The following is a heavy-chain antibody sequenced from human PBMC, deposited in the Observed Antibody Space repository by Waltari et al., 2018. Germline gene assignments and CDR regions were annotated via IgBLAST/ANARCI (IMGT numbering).Heavy chain of an antibody. CDR2: INAGNGNT. J-gene: IGHJ6*02. V-gene: IGHV1-3*01. CDR3: ARGEYQYYYYGMDV. CDR1: GYTFTSYA. Sequence: QVQLVQSGAEVKKPGASVKVSCKASGYTFTSYAMHWVRQAPGQRLEWMGWINAGNGNTKYAQKFQGRVTITRDTSASTAYMELSSLRSEDTAVYYCARGEYQYYYYGMDVWGQGTTVTVSS.